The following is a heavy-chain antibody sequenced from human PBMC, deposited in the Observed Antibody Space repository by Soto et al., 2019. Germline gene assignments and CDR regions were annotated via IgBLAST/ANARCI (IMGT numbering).Heavy chain of an antibody. V-gene: IGHV4-39*01. CDR1: GGSISSSSYY. J-gene: IGHJ6*02. CDR2: IYYSGST. D-gene: IGHD6-6*01. CDR3: ARQLSSIAARYFYYYYRMDV. Sequence: PSETLSLTCTVSGGSISSSSYYWGWIRQPPGKGLEWIGSIYYSGSTYYNPSLKSRVTISVDTSKNQFSLKLSSVTAADTAVYYSARQLSSIAARYFYYYYRMDVWGQGTTVTVSS.